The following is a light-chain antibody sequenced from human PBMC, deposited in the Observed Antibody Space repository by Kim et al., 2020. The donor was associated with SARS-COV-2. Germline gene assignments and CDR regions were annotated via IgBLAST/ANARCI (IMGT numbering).Light chain of an antibody. Sequence: DIQMTQSPSSLSASVGDRVTITCQASQDISNYLNWYQQKPGKAPKLLIYDASNLETGVPSRFSGSGSGTDFTFTISSLQPEDIGTYYCQQYDNLPLFTFGPGTKVDIK. CDR2: DAS. V-gene: IGKV1-33*01. CDR1: QDISNY. J-gene: IGKJ3*01. CDR3: QQYDNLPLFT.